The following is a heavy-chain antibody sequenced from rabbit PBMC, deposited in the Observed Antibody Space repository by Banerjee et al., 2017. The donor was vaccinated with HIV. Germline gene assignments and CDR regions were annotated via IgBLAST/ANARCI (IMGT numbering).Heavy chain of an antibody. Sequence: QEQLVESGGGLVQPEGSLTLTCTASGFSFSSGYYMCWVRQAPGKGPELIGCIYTGSGNTYYASWVNGRFTISRSTSLNTVTLKMTSLTAADTATHFCARESDCTYGYTDCAFRLWGQGTLVTVS. CDR2: IYTGSGNT. V-gene: IGHV1S43*01. D-gene: IGHD6-1*01. J-gene: IGHJ3*01. CDR3: ARESDCTYGYTDCAFRL. CDR1: GFSFSSGYY.